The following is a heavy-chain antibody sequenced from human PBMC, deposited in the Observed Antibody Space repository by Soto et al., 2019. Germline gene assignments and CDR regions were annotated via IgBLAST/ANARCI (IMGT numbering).Heavy chain of an antibody. D-gene: IGHD3-9*01. Sequence: ASVKVSCKASGYTLTSYDINWVRQATGQGLEWMGWMNPNSGNTGYAQKFQGRVTMTRNTSISTAYMELSSLRSEDTAVYYCARGRVEDVLRYFDWLIPFDYWGQGTLVTVSS. CDR1: GYTLTSYD. CDR2: MNPNSGNT. CDR3: ARGRVEDVLRYFDWLIPFDY. J-gene: IGHJ4*02. V-gene: IGHV1-8*01.